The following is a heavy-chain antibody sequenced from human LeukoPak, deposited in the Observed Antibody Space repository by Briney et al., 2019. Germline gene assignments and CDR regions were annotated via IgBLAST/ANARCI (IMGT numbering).Heavy chain of an antibody. J-gene: IGHJ4*02. CDR3: ARESRDSGSYYVY. Sequence: GGSLRLSCAASGFTFNSYAMSWVRQAPGKGLEWVAVISYDGSNKYYADSVKGRFTISRDNSKNTLYLQMNSLRAEDTAVYYCARESRDSGSYYVYWGQGTLVTVSS. CDR1: GFTFNSYA. V-gene: IGHV3-30*04. D-gene: IGHD1-26*01. CDR2: ISYDGSNK.